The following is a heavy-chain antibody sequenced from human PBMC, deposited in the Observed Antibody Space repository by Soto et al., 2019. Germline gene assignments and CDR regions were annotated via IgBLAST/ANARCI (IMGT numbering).Heavy chain of an antibody. D-gene: IGHD6-19*01. J-gene: IGHJ4*02. CDR1: GFTFSLYT. Sequence: QVQLVESGGGVVQPGRSLRLSCAASGFTFSLYTMHWVRQAPGKGLEWVAVTSHDGSNKYYADSVKGRFTISRDNSRNTLYLPRNSLRPEETAVYYCARGPRIAVAGGYFDNWGQGTLVTVSS. V-gene: IGHV3-30-3*01. CDR2: TSHDGSNK. CDR3: ARGPRIAVAGGYFDN.